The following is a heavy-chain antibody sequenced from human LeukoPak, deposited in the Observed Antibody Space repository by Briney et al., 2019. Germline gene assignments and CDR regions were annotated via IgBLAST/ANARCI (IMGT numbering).Heavy chain of an antibody. J-gene: IGHJ4*02. CDR2: MNPNSGNT. CDR1: GYTFTSFD. D-gene: IGHD6-19*01. V-gene: IGHV1-8*01. CDR3: ARGRGSGSGLRRLDY. Sequence: ASVKVSCKASGYTFTSFDINWLRQASGQRLEWMGWMNPNSGNTGFAQKFQGRVTMTRDTSISTAYMELSGLRSEDTAVYYCARGRGSGSGLRRLDYWGQGARVTISS.